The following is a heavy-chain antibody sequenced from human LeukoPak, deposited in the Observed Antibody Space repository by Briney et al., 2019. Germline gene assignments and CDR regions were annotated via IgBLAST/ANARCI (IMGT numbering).Heavy chain of an antibody. V-gene: IGHV4-59*01. CDR3: ARATPITMVRGVIDHFDY. Sequence: SEALSLTCTVSGGSISSYYWSWIRQPPGKGLEWIGYIYYSGSTNYNPSLKSRVTISVDTSKNQFSLKLSSVTAADTAVYYCARATPITMVRGVIDHFDYWGQGTLVTVSS. CDR1: GGSISSYY. J-gene: IGHJ4*02. CDR2: IYYSGST. D-gene: IGHD3-10*01.